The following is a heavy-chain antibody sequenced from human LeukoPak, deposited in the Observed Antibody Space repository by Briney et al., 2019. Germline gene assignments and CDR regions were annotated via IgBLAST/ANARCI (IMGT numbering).Heavy chain of an antibody. CDR3: ARGVPVGATEYCFDY. J-gene: IGHJ4*02. Sequence: SVKVSCKASGGTFSSYAISWVRQAPGQGLEWMGGIIPIFGTANYAQKFQGRVTITADESTSTAYMELSSLRSEDTAVYYCARGVPVGATEYCFDYWGQGTLVTVSS. CDR2: IIPIFGTA. CDR1: GGTFSSYA. V-gene: IGHV1-69*13. D-gene: IGHD1-26*01.